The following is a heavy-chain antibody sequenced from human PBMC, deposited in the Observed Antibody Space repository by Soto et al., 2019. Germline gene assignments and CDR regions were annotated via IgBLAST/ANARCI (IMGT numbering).Heavy chain of an antibody. V-gene: IGHV1-3*01. CDR3: ARDRYYGSGSYNYFDY. CDR2: IIPGDGDT. D-gene: IGHD3-10*01. J-gene: IGHJ4*02. Sequence: VASVKVSCKASGYAFGRFSMHWVRQAPGHSLEWMGRIIPGDGDTEYSEKFQDRVTITRDTSATTVYMELSSLRSEDTAVYYCARDRYYGSGSYNYFDYWGQGTLDTVSS. CDR1: GYAFGRFS.